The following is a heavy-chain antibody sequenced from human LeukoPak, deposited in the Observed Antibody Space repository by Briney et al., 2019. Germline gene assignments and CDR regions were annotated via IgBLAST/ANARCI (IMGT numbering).Heavy chain of an antibody. D-gene: IGHD2-21*02. Sequence: SVKVSCKASGGTFSSYAISWVRQAPGQGLEWMGGIIPIFGTANYAQKFQGRVTITADESTSTAYMELSSLRSEDTAVYYCARVPVAYCGGDCYSNWFDPWGQGTLVTVSS. V-gene: IGHV1-69*13. CDR3: ARVPVAYCGGDCYSNWFDP. CDR1: GGTFSSYA. J-gene: IGHJ5*02. CDR2: IIPIFGTA.